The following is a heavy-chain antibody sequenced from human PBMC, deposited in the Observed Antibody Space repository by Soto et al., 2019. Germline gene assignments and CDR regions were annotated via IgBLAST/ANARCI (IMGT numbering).Heavy chain of an antibody. CDR3: GKDRGVRGGAMDV. J-gene: IGHJ6*04. CDR2: ISYDGSNK. V-gene: IGHV3-30*18. D-gene: IGHD3-10*01. CDR1: GFTFSSYG. Sequence: ESGGGVVQPGRSLRLSCAASGFTFSSYGMHWVRQAPGKGLEWVAVISYDGSNKYFADSVKARFTISRDNTKNTLYLQLHSLRAEDTAVYYCGKDRGVRGGAMDVWGKGTTVTVSS.